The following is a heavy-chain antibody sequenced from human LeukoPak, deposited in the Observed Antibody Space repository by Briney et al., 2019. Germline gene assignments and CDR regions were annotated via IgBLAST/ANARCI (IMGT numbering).Heavy chain of an antibody. J-gene: IGHJ5*02. CDR1: GGSINSYY. CDR2: IYYSGSP. D-gene: IGHD2-15*01. CDR3: ARSLGVVVAAIDWFDP. Sequence: SETLSLTCTVSGGSINSYYWSWIRQPPGKGLEWIGYIYYSGSPNYNPSLKSRVTISVDTSKNQFSLKLSSVTAADTAVYYCARSLGVVVAAIDWFDPWGQGTPVTVSS. V-gene: IGHV4-59*08.